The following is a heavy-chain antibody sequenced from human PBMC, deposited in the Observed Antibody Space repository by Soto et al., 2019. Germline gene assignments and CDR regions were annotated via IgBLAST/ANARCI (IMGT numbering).Heavy chain of an antibody. CDR3: AEDHPVSGLVEHQLAYYYDAFDI. J-gene: IGHJ3*02. CDR2: ISWNSGSI. V-gene: IGHV3-9*01. Sequence: GGSLRLSCAASGFTFDDYAMHWVRQAPGKGLEWVSGISWNSGSIGYADSVKGRFTISRDNAKNSLYLQKNSLRAEDTAMNYCAEDHPVSGLVEHQLAYYYDAFDIWGQGTMVTVSS. CDR1: GFTFDDYA. D-gene: IGHD6-13*01.